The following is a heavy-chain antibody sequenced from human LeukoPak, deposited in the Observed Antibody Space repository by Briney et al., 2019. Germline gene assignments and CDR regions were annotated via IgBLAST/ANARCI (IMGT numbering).Heavy chain of an antibody. D-gene: IGHD3-10*02. Sequence: GGSLRLSCTASGFTFDNFAMHWVRQAPGKGLEWVANINQDGSEEYYVDSVKGRFTISRDNAKNSLYLQMNSLRAEDTAVYYCAELGITMIGGVWGKGTTVTISS. CDR2: INQDGSEE. CDR3: AELGITMIGGV. V-gene: IGHV3-7*01. CDR1: GFTFDNFA. J-gene: IGHJ6*04.